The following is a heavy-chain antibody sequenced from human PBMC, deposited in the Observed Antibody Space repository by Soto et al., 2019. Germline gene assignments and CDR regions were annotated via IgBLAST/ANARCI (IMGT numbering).Heavy chain of an antibody. J-gene: IGHJ5*02. Sequence: SETLSLTCTVSGGSISSGDYYWSWIRQPPGKGLEWIGYIYYSGSTYYNPSLKSRVTISVDTSKNQFSLKLSSVTAADTAVYCCARDRDYDFWSGYQDNWFDPWGQGTLVTVSS. CDR2: IYYSGST. D-gene: IGHD3-3*01. V-gene: IGHV4-30-4*01. CDR3: ARDRDYDFWSGYQDNWFDP. CDR1: GGSISSGDYY.